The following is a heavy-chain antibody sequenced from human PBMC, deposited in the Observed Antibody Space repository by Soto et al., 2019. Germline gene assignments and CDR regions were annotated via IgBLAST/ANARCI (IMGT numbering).Heavy chain of an antibody. Sequence: SETLSLTCTFSGYSISPYYWSWIRQPPGKGLEWIGYIYSFGSTNYNASLESRVSMSVDTSKNQVSLKLTSVTAADTAVYFCARHRSTVSLLDYWGLGTLVTVSS. V-gene: IGHV4-59*08. CDR3: ARHRSTVSLLDY. J-gene: IGHJ4*02. CDR1: GYSISPYY. D-gene: IGHD2-2*01. CDR2: IYSFGST.